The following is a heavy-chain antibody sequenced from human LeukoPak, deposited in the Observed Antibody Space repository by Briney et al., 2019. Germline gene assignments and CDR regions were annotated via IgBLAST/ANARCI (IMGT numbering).Heavy chain of an antibody. Sequence: PGGSLRLSCAASGFTFSSYEMNWVRQAPGKGLEWVSYISSSGSTIYYADSVKGRFTISRDNAKNSLYLQMNSLRAEDTAVYYCARDPGQQWFDYFDYWGQGTLVTVSS. CDR1: GFTFSSYE. J-gene: IGHJ4*02. CDR3: ARDPGQQWFDYFDY. CDR2: ISSSGSTI. D-gene: IGHD6-19*01. V-gene: IGHV3-48*03.